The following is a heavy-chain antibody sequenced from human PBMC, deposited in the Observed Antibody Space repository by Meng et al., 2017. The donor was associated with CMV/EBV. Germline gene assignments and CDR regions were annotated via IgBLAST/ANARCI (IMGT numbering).Heavy chain of an antibody. CDR1: GGSFSGYY. CDR2: INHSGST. Sequence: QVLLQQGGAGLLKPSETLSLTCAVYGGSFSGYYWSWIRQPPGKGLEWIGEINHSGSTNYNPSLKSRVTISVDTSKNQFSLKLSSVTAADTAVYYCARGGIAAAGPFDYWGQGTLVTVSS. D-gene: IGHD6-13*01. V-gene: IGHV4-34*01. J-gene: IGHJ4*02. CDR3: ARGGIAAAGPFDY.